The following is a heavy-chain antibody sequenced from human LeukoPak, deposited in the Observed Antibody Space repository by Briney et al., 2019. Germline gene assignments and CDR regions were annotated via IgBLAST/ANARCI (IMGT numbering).Heavy chain of an antibody. D-gene: IGHD6-6*01. CDR3: ARKGHSSSVNWFDT. CDR2: IYISGGT. CDR1: GGSISRYY. J-gene: IGHJ5*02. Sequence: PSGTLSLTCTVSGGSISRYYWSWIPRPPGEGVVGSRYIYISGGTNYTTSLKSRVTISLDTSKNQFSLRLKLNSVTAADTAVYYCARKGHSSSVNWFDTWGQGTLVTVPS. V-gene: IGHV4-4*08.